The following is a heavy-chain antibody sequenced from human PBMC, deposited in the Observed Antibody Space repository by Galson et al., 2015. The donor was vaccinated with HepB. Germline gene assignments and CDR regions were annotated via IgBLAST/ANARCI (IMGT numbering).Heavy chain of an antibody. CDR3: AREAPYCSSTNCAMDV. D-gene: IGHD2-2*01. V-gene: IGHV7-4-1*02. J-gene: IGHJ6*02. CDR1: GYTFTRSA. Sequence: SVKVSCKASGYTFTRSAMNWVRQAPGQGLEWMGWINTNTGNPTYAQGFTGRFVFSLDTSVSTAYLQISSLKAEDTAVYYCAREAPYCSSTNCAMDVWGQGTTVTVSS. CDR2: INTNTGNP.